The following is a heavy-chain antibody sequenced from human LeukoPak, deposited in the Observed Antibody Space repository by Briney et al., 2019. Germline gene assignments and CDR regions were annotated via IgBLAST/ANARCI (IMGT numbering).Heavy chain of an antibody. CDR1: GYTFTSYD. J-gene: IGHJ6*03. D-gene: IGHD5-18*01. CDR3: ARSGYSYGYINYYYYMDV. V-gene: IGHV1-8*02. Sequence: ASVKVSCKASGYTFTSYDINWVRQATGQGLEWMGWMNPNSGNTGYAQKLQGRVTMTTDTSTSTAYMELRSLRSDDTAVYYCARSGYSYGYINYYYYMDVWGKGTTVTVSS. CDR2: MNPNSGNT.